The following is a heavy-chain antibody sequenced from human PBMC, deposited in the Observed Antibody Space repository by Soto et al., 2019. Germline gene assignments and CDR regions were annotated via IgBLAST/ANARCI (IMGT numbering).Heavy chain of an antibody. CDR2: IYHSGST. V-gene: IGHV4-38-2*01. Sequence: SETLSLTCAVSGYSISSGYYWGWLRQPPGKGLEWIGSIYHSGSTYYNPSLKSRVTISVDTSKNHFSLKLSSVTAADTAVYYCAKGDGYNENWFDPWGQGTLVTVSS. CDR1: GYSISSGYY. D-gene: IGHD5-12*01. J-gene: IGHJ5*02. CDR3: AKGDGYNENWFDP.